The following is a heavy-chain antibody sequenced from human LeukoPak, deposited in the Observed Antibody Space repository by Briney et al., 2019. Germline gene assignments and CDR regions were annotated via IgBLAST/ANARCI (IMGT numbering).Heavy chain of an antibody. CDR1: GFTFTSSA. CDR3: ARDDGSSGPYYMDV. D-gene: IGHD6-13*01. V-gene: IGHV1-58*02. CDR2: IVVGSGNT. Sequence: ASVKVSCKASGFTFTSSAMQWVRQARGQRLEWIGWIVVGSGNTNYAQKFQERVTITRDMSTSTAYMELSSLRSEDTAVYYCARDDGSSGPYYMDVWGKGTTVTVSS. J-gene: IGHJ6*03.